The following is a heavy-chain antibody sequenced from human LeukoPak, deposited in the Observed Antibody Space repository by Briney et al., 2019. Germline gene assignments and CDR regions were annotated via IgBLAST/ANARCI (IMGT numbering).Heavy chain of an antibody. J-gene: IGHJ4*02. CDR2: IIYDGTNA. CDR3: ARDPGTRYSVKVGYYFDY. CDR1: GFTLDSYS. V-gene: IGHV3-30-3*01. Sequence: GRSLRLSCAASGFTLDSYSMHWVRQAPGKGLEWVSVIIYDGTNAHYADSVKGRFTVSRDNSRNTLFLQMNSLRPDDTAVYYCARDPGTRYSVKVGYYFDYWGQGTLVTVSS. D-gene: IGHD1-26*01.